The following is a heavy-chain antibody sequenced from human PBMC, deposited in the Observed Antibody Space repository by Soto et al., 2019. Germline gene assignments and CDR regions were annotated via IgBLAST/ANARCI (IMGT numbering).Heavy chain of an antibody. Sequence: GESLKISCKGSGYSFTSYWIGWVRQMPGKGLEWMGIIYPGDSDTRYSPSFQGQVTISADKSISTAYLQWSSLKASDTAMYYCARHEGDGYNLGVSHTYYYYGMDVWGQGTMVTVSS. CDR1: GYSFTSYW. D-gene: IGHD5-12*01. CDR3: ARHEGDGYNLGVSHTYYYYGMDV. V-gene: IGHV5-51*01. J-gene: IGHJ6*02. CDR2: IYPGDSDT.